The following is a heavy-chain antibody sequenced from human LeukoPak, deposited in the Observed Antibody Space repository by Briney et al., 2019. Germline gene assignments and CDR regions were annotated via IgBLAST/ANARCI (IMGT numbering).Heavy chain of an antibody. CDR1: GYTFTSYD. D-gene: IGHD5-12*01. CDR2: MNPNSGNT. Sequence: GASVKVSCKASGYTFTSYDINWVRQATGQGLEWMGWMNPNSGNTGYAQKFQGRVTITRDTSASTAYMELSNLTSEDTAVYYCARAYSGYDYWGQGTLVTVSS. CDR3: ARAYSGYDY. J-gene: IGHJ4*02. V-gene: IGHV1-8*01.